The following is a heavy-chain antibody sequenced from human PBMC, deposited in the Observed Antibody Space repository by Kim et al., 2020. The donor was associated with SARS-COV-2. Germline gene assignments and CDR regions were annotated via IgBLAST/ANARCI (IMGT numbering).Heavy chain of an antibody. D-gene: IGHD3-9*01. V-gene: IGHV4-59*12. J-gene: IGHJ3*02. CDR2: INYSGST. CDR3: ARDRYDILTGYYLGAFDI. CDR1: GGSISSYY. Sequence: SETLSLTCTVSGGSISSYYWSWIRQPPGKGLEWIGYINYSGSTNYNPSLKSRVTISVDTSKNQFSLKLSSVTAADTAVYYCARDRYDILTGYYLGAFDIWGQGKMVTVSP.